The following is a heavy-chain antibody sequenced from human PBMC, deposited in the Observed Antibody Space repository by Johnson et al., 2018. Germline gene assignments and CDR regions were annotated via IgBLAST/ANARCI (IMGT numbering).Heavy chain of an antibody. J-gene: IGHJ3*02. CDR3: CIRSMRVVVTYDAFDI. Sequence: VQLVQSGGGLVKPGGSLRLSCAASGFTFSNAWMNWVRQVPGKGLEWVGRIKSKTDNETIDYAAPVKGRFTISRDDSGNTLYLQMNSLKTEDTAVYYCCIRSMRVVVTYDAFDIWGQGTMVTVSS. D-gene: IGHD3-22*01. CDR1: GFTFSNAW. V-gene: IGHV3-15*07. CDR2: IKSKTDNETI.